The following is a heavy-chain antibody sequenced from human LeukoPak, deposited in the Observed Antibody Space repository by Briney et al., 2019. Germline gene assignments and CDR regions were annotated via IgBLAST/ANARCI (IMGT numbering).Heavy chain of an antibody. Sequence: SETLSLTCTVSGGSISSDGYYWSWIRQHPGKGLEWIGYIYYSGSTYYNPSLKSRVTISVDTSKNQFSLKLSSVTAADTAVYYCARDALKDWFDPWGQGTLVTVSS. CDR2: IYYSGST. V-gene: IGHV4-31*03. J-gene: IGHJ5*02. CDR1: GGSISSDGYY. CDR3: ARDALKDWFDP.